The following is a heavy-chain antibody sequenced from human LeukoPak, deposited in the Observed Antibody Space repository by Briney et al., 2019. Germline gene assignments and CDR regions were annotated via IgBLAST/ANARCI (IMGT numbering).Heavy chain of an antibody. CDR2: ISSRSGDI. J-gene: IGHJ4*02. D-gene: IGHD4-23*01. Sequence: PGGSLRLSCAASGFTFSNAWMSWVRQAPGKGLEWISYISSRSGDIYYADSVKGRFTISRDNAKNSLYLQMNSLRAEDTAVYYCARGFLYSYGGNSGSFDYWGQGTLVTVSS. V-gene: IGHV3-21*05. CDR3: ARGFLYSYGGNSGSFDY. CDR1: GFTFSNAW.